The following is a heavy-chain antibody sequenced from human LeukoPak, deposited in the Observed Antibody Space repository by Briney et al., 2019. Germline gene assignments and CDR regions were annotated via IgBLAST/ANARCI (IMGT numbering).Heavy chain of an antibody. Sequence: SETLSLTCTVSGGSISSGDYYWGWVRQPPGRGLEWLGYIYYSGSTYYNPSLKSRVTISVDTSKNQFSMKLSSVTAADTAVYYCARALPEDGYCSSTSCQKYFDYWGQGTLVTVSS. D-gene: IGHD2-2*01. J-gene: IGHJ4*02. V-gene: IGHV4-30-4*01. CDR3: ARALPEDGYCSSTSCQKYFDY. CDR1: GGSISSGDYY. CDR2: IYYSGST.